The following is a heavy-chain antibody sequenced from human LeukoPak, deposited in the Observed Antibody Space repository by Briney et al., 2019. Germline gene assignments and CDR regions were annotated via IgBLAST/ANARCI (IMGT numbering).Heavy chain of an antibody. CDR3: ARWGDNFGSGSYTLYYYYMDV. Sequence: SVKVSCKASGGTFSSYAISWVRQAPGQGLEWMGGIIPFFRTANYAQKFQGRVSMTRNTSTSTAYMELSSLRSEDTAVYYCARWGDNFGSGSYTLYYYYMDVWAKGPRSPSP. V-gene: IGHV1-69*05. D-gene: IGHD3-10*01. CDR2: IIPFFRTA. CDR1: GGTFSSYA. J-gene: IGHJ6*03.